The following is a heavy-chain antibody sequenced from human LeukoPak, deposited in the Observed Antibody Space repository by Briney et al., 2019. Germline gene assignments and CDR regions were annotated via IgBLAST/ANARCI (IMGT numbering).Heavy chain of an antibody. J-gene: IGHJ5*02. V-gene: IGHV3-7*03. Sequence: PVASLRPLCGASGFTLSRYRTRWVRQATGKGLEWVANIKTDGSEKYYVDSVKGRFTISRDNAKNSLYLQMNSLRAEDTAVYYCARDYTGYFPWGQGTLVIVSS. CDR3: ARDYTGYFP. CDR2: IKTDGSEK. D-gene: IGHD3-9*01. CDR1: GFTLSRYR.